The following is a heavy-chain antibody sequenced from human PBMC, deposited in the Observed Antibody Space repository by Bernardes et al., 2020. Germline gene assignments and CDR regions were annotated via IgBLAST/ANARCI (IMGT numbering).Heavy chain of an antibody. V-gene: IGHV2-70*13. D-gene: IGHD1-26*01. Sequence: SGPTLVKPTETLALTCTFSGFSLNDNGMAVSWVRQTPGRALEWLALIDRDDDKYFSTSLRRRLTISKDSAKNQVALRMTNMEPADTGTYYCGRIRRGSYYEKDGFDVWGQGTLVTVAS. J-gene: IGHJ3*01. CDR3: GRIRRGSYYEKDGFDV. CDR2: IDRDDDK. CDR1: GFSLNDNGMA.